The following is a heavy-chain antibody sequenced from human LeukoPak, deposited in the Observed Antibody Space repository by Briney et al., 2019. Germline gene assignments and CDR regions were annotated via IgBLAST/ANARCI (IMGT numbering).Heavy chain of an antibody. Sequence: VSVKVSCKASGYTFTSYGISWVRQAPGQGLEWMGWISAYNGNTNYAQKLQGRVTMTTDTSTSTAYMELRSLRSDDTAVYYCAREQGSGSYLNWFDPWGQGTLVTVSS. D-gene: IGHD3-10*01. CDR2: ISAYNGNT. CDR3: AREQGSGSYLNWFDP. V-gene: IGHV1-18*04. J-gene: IGHJ5*02. CDR1: GYTFTSYG.